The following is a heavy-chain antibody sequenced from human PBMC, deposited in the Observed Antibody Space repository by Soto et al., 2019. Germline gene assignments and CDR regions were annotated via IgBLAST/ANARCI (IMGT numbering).Heavy chain of an antibody. CDR2: IYYSGST. V-gene: IGHV4-31*03. CDR1: GGSISSGGYY. CDR3: ARDRRDYYYMDV. J-gene: IGHJ6*03. D-gene: IGHD3-10*01. Sequence: QVQLQESGPGLVKPSQTLSLTCTVSGGSISSGGYYWSWIRQHPGKGLEWIGYIYYSGSTYYNPSLKSRVTLSVDTSKNQFSLKLSSVTAADTAVYYCARDRRDYYYMDVWGKGTTVTVSS.